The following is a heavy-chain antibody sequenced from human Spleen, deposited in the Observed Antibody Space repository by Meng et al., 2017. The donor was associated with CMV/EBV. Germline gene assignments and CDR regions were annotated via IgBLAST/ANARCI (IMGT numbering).Heavy chain of an antibody. CDR2: INHSGST. CDR3: ARVTEYGGNCFDS. J-gene: IGHJ4*02. V-gene: IGHV4-34*01. CDR1: GGSFSAYY. Sequence: SQTLSLTCAVYGGSFSAYYWSWIRQPPGKGLEWIGEINHSGSTNYNPSLKSRVTISVDTSKNQFSLKLSSVTAADTAVYYCARVTEYGGNCFDSWGQGTLVTVSS. D-gene: IGHD4/OR15-4a*01.